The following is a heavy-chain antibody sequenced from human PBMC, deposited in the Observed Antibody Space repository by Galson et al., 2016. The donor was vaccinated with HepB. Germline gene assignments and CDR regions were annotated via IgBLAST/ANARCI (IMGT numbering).Heavy chain of an antibody. D-gene: IGHD1-26*01. CDR2: ISWDSETI. CDR1: GFAFDEYA. Sequence: SLRLSCAASGFAFDEYALHWVRQGPGKGLEWVSGISWDSETIDYADSVKGRFSISRDNSKNTLYLQMDTLRAEDTAVYYCAKDPRLSTIATSDYFDYWGQGTLVTVSS. V-gene: IGHV3-9*01. J-gene: IGHJ4*02. CDR3: AKDPRLSTIATSDYFDY.